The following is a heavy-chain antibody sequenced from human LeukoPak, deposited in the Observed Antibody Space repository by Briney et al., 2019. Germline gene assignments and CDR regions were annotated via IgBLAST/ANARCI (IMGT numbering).Heavy chain of an antibody. CDR2: IYYSGST. CDR1: GGSVSDYY. V-gene: IGHV4-59*02. CDR3: ARVYGELFTSGYYFDY. D-gene: IGHD3-10*02. J-gene: IGHJ4*02. Sequence: PSETLSLTCTVSGGSVSDYYWSWIRQPPGKGLEWIGYIYYSGSTNYNPSLKSRVTISVDTSKNQFSLKLSSVTAADTAVYYCARVYGELFTSGYYFDYWGQGTLVTVSS.